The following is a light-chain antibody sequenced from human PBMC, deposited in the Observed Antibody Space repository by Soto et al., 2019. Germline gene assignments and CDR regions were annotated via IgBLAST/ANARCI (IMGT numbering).Light chain of an antibody. Sequence: ELVLTQSPGTTSLSPGQRPTLSCRASQSISSSYLAWYQQKPGQAPRLLIYGASSRATGIPDRFSGGGSGTDFTLTIRSLQSEDLAVYYCQKYNDWPPITVGHGTRLAI. CDR2: GAS. CDR3: QKYNDWPPIT. J-gene: IGKJ5*01. V-gene: IGKV3-20*01. CDR1: QSISSSY.